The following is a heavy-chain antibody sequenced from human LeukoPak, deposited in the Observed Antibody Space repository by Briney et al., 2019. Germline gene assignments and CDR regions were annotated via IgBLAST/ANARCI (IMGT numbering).Heavy chain of an antibody. CDR1: GYTFTSYG. J-gene: IGHJ6*03. Sequence: ASVKVSCKASGYTFTSYGISWVRQAPGQGLEWMGWISAYNGNTNYAQKLQGRVNMTTDTSASTAYMELRSLRSDDTAVYYCARDGYYYYYMDVWGKGTTVTVSS. CDR3: ARDGYYYYYMDV. CDR2: ISAYNGNT. V-gene: IGHV1-18*01.